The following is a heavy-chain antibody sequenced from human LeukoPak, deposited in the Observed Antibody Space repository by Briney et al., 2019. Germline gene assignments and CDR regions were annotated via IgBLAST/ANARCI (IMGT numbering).Heavy chain of an antibody. J-gene: IGHJ4*02. CDR3: AREGDTAMGFSQFDN. D-gene: IGHD5-18*01. V-gene: IGHV1-2*02. Sequence: ASVKVSCKASGYTFTGYYMHWVRKAPGQGLEWMGWINPNSGGTKYAQQFHGSVTMTRDTSITTVYMDLSSLRSDDTAVYYCAREGDTAMGFSQFDNWGQGTLVAVSS. CDR1: GYTFTGYY. CDR2: INPNSGGT.